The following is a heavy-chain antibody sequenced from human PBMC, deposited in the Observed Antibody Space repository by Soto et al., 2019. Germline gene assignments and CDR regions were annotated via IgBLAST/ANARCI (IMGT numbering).Heavy chain of an antibody. D-gene: IGHD1-26*01. CDR1: GYSFTSYW. CDR3: ARYSGSYLAYYYYGMDV. J-gene: IGHJ6*02. Sequence: GESLKISCQGSGYSFTSYWIGWVRQMPGKGLEWMGIIYPGDSDTRYSPSFQGQVTISADKSISTAYLQWSSLKASDTAMYYCARYSGSYLAYYYYGMDVWGQGTTVTVSS. V-gene: IGHV5-51*01. CDR2: IYPGDSDT.